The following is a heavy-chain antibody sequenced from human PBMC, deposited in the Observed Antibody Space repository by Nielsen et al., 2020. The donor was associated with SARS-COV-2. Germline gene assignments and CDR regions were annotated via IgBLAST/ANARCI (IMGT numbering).Heavy chain of an antibody. CDR1: GFTFSSYA. CDR2: ISYDGSNK. V-gene: IGHV3-30-3*01. J-gene: IGHJ6*03. Sequence: GESLKISCAAPGFTFSSYAMHWVRQAPGKGLEWVAVISYDGSNKYYADSVKGRFTISRDNSKNTLYLQMNSLRAEDTAVYYCAKDQDDAYYYYYYMDVWGKGTTVTVSS. CDR3: AKDQDDAYYYYYYMDV. D-gene: IGHD3-3*01.